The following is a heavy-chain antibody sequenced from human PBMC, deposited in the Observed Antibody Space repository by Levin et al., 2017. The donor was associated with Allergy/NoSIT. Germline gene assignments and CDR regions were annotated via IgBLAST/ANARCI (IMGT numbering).Heavy chain of an antibody. D-gene: IGHD2-21*01. V-gene: IGHV4-59*01. J-gene: IGHJ2*01. CDR3: AREYGGDWYFDL. Sequence: GSLRLSCTVSGDSMNNFYWSWIRQPPGRGLEWIGYIHYDGKTNYNPSLKSRITISLDTSKNEFSLKLRSVTAADTAVYYCAREYGGDWYFDLWGRGTLVTVSS. CDR1: GDSMNNFY. CDR2: IHYDGKT.